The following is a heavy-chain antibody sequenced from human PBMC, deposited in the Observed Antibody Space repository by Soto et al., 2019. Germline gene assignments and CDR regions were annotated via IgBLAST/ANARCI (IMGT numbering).Heavy chain of an antibody. V-gene: IGHV1-18*01. J-gene: IGHJ6*02. Sequence: QGQLVQSGAEVKKPGASVKVSCKASGYTFTRYGISWVRQAPGQGLEWMGWISGYNGDTKYAQKFQGRVTMTLDTSTTTAYMELRSLTSDDRAVYYCAKNGQPPYYYYGMDVWGQGTTVTVSS. CDR3: AKNGQPPYYYYGMDV. CDR2: ISGYNGDT. D-gene: IGHD2-8*01. CDR1: GYTFTRYG.